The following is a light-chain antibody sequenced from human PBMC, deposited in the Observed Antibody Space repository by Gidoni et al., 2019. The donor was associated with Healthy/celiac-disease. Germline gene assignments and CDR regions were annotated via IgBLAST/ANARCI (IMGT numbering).Light chain of an antibody. CDR2: GNR. J-gene: IGLJ3*02. V-gene: IGLV1-40*01. Sequence: QSVLTQPPSASGAPGQRVTITCTGSSSNIGADYGVHWYQQLPGTAPKLLIYGNRNRPSGVPDRFSGSKSGTSASLAITGLQAEDETDYYCQSYDSSLSGSGVFGGGTKLTVL. CDR3: QSYDSSLSGSGV. CDR1: SSNIGADYG.